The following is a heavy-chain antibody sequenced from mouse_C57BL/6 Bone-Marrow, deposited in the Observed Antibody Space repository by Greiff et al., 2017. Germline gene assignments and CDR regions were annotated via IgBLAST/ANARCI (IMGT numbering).Heavy chain of an antibody. J-gene: IGHJ3*01. V-gene: IGHV1-15*01. CDR3: ISSGDYSNAAWFAY. Sequence: VQLQQSGAELVRPGASVTLSCKASGYTFTDYEMHWVKQTPVHGLEWIGAIDPETGGTAYNQKFKGKAILTADKSSSTAYMELRSLTSEDSAVYYCISSGDYSNAAWFAYWGQGTLVTVSA. D-gene: IGHD2-5*01. CDR1: GYTFTDYE. CDR2: IDPETGGT.